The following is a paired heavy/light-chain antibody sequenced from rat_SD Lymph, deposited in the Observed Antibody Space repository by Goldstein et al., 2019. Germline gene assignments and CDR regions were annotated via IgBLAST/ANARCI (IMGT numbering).Heavy chain of an antibody. V-gene: IGHV1-6*01. CDR1: GDTITAYY. Sequence: EVQLQQSGAELVRPGTSVKLSCKVSGDTITAYYMHFVKQRPGQGLEWIGRIDPEDDSTKYAEKFKNKATLTADTSSNTAYLKLSSLTSEDTATYFCTTPHYYDGTYGSPFAYWGQGTLVTVSS. CDR3: TTPHYYDGTYGSPFAY. CDR2: IDPEDDST. D-gene: IGHD1-12*02. J-gene: IGHJ3*01.
Light chain of an antibody. V-gene: IGKV12S31*01. Sequence: DIQMTQSPASLSASLGETVTIECLASEDIYSNLAWYQQKPGKSPQLLIYYANSLNDGVPSRFSGSGSGTQYSLKINSLQSEDVSIYFCQQNYDSPPTFGGGTKLELK. J-gene: IGKJ1*01. CDR1: EDIYSN. CDR3: QQNYDSPPT. CDR2: YAN.